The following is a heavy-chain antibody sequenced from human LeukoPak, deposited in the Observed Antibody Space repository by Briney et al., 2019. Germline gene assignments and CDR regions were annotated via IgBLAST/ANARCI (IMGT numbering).Heavy chain of an antibody. V-gene: IGHV3-74*01. J-gene: IGHJ4*02. CDR1: GFTFSSYW. CDR3: ARDRYGGNSIDY. CDR2: IYSDGSSP. Sequence: GGSLRLSCAASGFTFSSYWMHWVRQAPGKGLVWVSRIYSDGSSPTYAGSVKGRFTISRDNAKNTLYLQMNSLRAEDTAVYYCARDRYGGNSIDYWGQGTLVTVSS. D-gene: IGHD4-23*01.